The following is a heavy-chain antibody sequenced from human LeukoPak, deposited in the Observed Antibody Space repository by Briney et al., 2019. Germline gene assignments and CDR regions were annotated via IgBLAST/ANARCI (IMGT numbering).Heavy chain of an antibody. J-gene: IGHJ4*02. D-gene: IGHD1-1*01. CDR2: ISGSGGST. CDR3: AEDQELQRTTPIDY. Sequence: GGSLRLSCAASGFTFSSYGMSWVRQAPGEGLEWVSAISGSGGSTYYADSVKGRFTISRDNSKNTLYLQMHSLRAEDTPVSYCAEDQELQRTTPIDYWGQGTLVTVSS. CDR1: GFTFSSYG. V-gene: IGHV3-23*01.